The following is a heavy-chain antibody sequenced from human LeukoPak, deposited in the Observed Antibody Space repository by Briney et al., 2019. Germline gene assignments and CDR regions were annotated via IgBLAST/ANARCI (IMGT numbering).Heavy chain of an antibody. CDR3: AREILGGPRGHNWFDP. CDR1: GFTFSSYS. V-gene: IGHV3-21*01. J-gene: IGHJ5*02. CDR2: ISSSSYI. D-gene: IGHD3-16*01. Sequence: GGSLRLSCAASGFTFSSYSMNWVRQAPGKGLEWVSSISSSSYIYYADSVKGRFTISRDNAKNSLYLQMNSLRAEDTAVYYCAREILGGPRGHNWFDPWGQGTLVTVSS.